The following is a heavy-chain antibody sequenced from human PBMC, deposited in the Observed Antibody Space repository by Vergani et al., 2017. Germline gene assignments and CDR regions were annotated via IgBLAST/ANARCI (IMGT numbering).Heavy chain of an antibody. CDR1: GFTFSSYE. CDR2: ISSSSSYI. Sequence: EVQLVESGGGLVQPGGSLRLSCAASGFTFSSYEMNWVRQAPGKGLEWVSSISSSSSYIYYADSVKGRFTISRDNAKNSLYLQMNSLRAEDTAVYYCARLTYYYDSSGHYWGQGTLVTVSS. CDR3: ARLTYYYDSSGHY. D-gene: IGHD3-22*01. J-gene: IGHJ4*02. V-gene: IGHV3-48*03.